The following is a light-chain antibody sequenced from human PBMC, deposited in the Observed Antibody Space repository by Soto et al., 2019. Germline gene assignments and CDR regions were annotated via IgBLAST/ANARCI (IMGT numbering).Light chain of an antibody. J-gene: IGLJ1*01. CDR3: SSYTSSSTLV. CDR2: EVS. V-gene: IGLV2-14*01. Sequence: QSALAQPASVSGSPGQSITISCTGTSSDVGGYNYVSWYQQHPGKAPKLMIYEVSNRPSGVSNRFSGSKSGNTASLTISGLQAEDGADYYCSSYTSSSTLVFGTGTKATV. CDR1: SSDVGGYNY.